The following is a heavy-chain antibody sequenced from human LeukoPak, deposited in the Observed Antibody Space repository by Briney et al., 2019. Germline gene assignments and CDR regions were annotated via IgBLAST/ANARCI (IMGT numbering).Heavy chain of an antibody. CDR1: GFSLSTSGVG. D-gene: IGHD4-17*01. V-gene: IGHV4-31*03. Sequence: SGPTLVKPTQTLTLTCTFSGFSLSTSGVGVGWIRQHPGKGLEWIGYIYHSGSTYYNPSLKSRVTISVDTSKNQFSLKLSSVTAADTAVYYCASTVNPNHHIFDPWGQGTLVTVSS. J-gene: IGHJ5*02. CDR3: ASTVNPNHHIFDP. CDR2: IYHSGST.